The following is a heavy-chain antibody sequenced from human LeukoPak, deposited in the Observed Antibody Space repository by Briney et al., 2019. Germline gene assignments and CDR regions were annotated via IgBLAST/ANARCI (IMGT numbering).Heavy chain of an antibody. CDR1: GFTFSGSA. J-gene: IGHJ4*02. CDR2: IRSKANSYAT. D-gene: IGHD4-17*01. Sequence: PGGSPKLSCAASGFTFSGSAMHWARQASGKGLEWVGRIRSKANSYATAYAASVKGRFTISRDDSKNTAYLQMNSLKTEDTAVYYCTTRGMTTVTARDYWGQGTLVTVSS. V-gene: IGHV3-73*01. CDR3: TTRGMTTVTARDY.